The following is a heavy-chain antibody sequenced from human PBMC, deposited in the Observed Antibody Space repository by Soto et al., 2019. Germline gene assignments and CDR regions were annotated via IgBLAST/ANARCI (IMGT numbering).Heavy chain of an antibody. V-gene: IGHV4-59*01. CDR3: ARAIRRGGGFDY. J-gene: IGHJ4*02. Sequence: QVQLQESGPGLVKPSETLSLTCTVSGGSISSYYWSWIRQPPGKGLEWIGYLYHRGTTNYSPSLKSRVTISADMSKNQFSLKLSSVTAADTAVYYCARAIRRGGGFDYWGQGTLVTVSS. D-gene: IGHD3-10*01. CDR1: GGSISSYY. CDR2: LYHRGTT.